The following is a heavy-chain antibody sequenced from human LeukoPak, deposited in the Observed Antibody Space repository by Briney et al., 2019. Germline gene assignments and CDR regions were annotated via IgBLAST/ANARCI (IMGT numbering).Heavy chain of an antibody. CDR2: IYYSGST. V-gene: IGHV4-59*01. CDR3: ARSAVRGASRSHFDY. Sequence: SETLSLTCTVSGGSISSYYWSWIRQPPGKGLEWIGYIYYSGSTNYNPSLKSRVTISVDTSKNQSSLKLSSVTAADTAVYYCARSAVRGASRSHFDYWGQGTLVTVSS. CDR1: GGSISSYY. D-gene: IGHD3-10*01. J-gene: IGHJ4*02.